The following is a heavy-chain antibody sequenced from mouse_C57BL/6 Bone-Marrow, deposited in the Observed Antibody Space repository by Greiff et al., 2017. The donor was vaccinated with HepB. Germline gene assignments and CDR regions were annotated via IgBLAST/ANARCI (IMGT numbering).Heavy chain of an antibody. CDR1: GYTFTGYW. D-gene: IGHD1-1*01. Sequence: VQLQESGAELMKPGASVKLSCKATGYTFTGYWIEWVKQRPGHGLEWIGEILPGSGSTNYNEKFKGKATFTADTSSSTAYMQLSSLTSEDSAVYYCAKVFTTVDYYAMDYWGQGTSVTVSS. CDR2: ILPGSGST. J-gene: IGHJ4*01. V-gene: IGHV1-9*01. CDR3: AKVFTTVDYYAMDY.